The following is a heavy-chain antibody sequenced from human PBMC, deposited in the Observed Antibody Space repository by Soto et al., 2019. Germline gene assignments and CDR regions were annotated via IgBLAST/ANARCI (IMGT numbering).Heavy chain of an antibody. Sequence: QVQLVQSGAEVKEPGSSVKVSCKASGGGNLRDYRTTWVRRAPGQGLEWMGGIIPKLGSANYAQNFQGRVTITADESTISVYSELRSLRSDDTAVYYCARGGDGYTFGAVYWGQGTPVTVSS. CDR3: ARGGDGYTFGAVY. CDR2: IIPKLGSA. V-gene: IGHV1-69*01. D-gene: IGHD2-21*01. CDR1: GGGNLRDYR. J-gene: IGHJ4*02.